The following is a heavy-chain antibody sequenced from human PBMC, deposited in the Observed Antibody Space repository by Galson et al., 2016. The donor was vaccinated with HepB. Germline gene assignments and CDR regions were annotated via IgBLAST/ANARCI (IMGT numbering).Heavy chain of an antibody. V-gene: IGHV3-7*02. D-gene: IGHD6-13*01. Sequence: SLRLSCAASGFSFSGPRMSWVRQAPGQGLEWVANIKHEGSEESFVDSVKGRFTISRDNAKNSVDLQMNRLRAEDTALPYCVAALAGPQGAWGQGALVTVSS. J-gene: IGHJ5*02. CDR2: IKHEGSEE. CDR1: GFSFSGPR. CDR3: VAALAGPQGA.